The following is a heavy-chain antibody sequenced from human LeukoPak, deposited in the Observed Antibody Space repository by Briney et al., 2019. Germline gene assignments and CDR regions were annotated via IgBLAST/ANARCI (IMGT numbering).Heavy chain of an antibody. J-gene: IGHJ6*03. D-gene: IGHD3-3*01. CDR1: GFTFSHYT. CDR3: ARGDDFWRGYYYYMDV. CDR2: ISYDGSNK. V-gene: IGHV3-30-3*01. Sequence: GGSLRLSCAASGFTFSHYTIHWVRQAPGKGLEWVAVISYDGSNKYYGDSVKGRFTISRDNSNNTLYLQMNSLRPEDTAVYYCARGDDFWRGYYYYMDVWGKGTTVTVSS.